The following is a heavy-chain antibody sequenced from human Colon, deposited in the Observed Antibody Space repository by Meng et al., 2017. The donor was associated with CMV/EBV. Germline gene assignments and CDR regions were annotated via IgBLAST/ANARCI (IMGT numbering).Heavy chain of an antibody. CDR2: FYYSGTT. V-gene: IGHV4-39*07. CDR1: GGSISSSSYY. Sequence: SETLSLTCTVSGGSISSSSYYWGWIRQHPGKGLEWIGSFYYSGTTYYNPSLESRVTISIDLSKNQFSLKLKNLTAADTAVYYCARDNPILAPGWGQGTLVTDSS. CDR3: ARDNPILAPG. D-gene: IGHD2-15*01. J-gene: IGHJ4*02.